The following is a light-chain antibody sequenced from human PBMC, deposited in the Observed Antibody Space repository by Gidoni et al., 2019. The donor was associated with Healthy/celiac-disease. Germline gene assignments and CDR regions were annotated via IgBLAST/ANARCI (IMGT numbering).Light chain of an antibody. J-gene: IGKJ2*01. V-gene: IGKV1-39*01. CDR1: QSISSY. Sequence: DIQMTQYPSSLSASVGDRVTITCRASQSISSYLNWYQQKPGKAPTLLIYAASSLQSGVPSRFSGSGSGTDFTLTISSLQPEDFATDYFQQSYSTPYTFGQGTKLEIK. CDR2: AAS. CDR3: QQSYSTPYT.